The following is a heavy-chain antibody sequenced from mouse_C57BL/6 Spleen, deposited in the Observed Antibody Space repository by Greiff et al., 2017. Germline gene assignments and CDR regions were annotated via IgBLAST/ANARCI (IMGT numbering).Heavy chain of an antibody. V-gene: IGHV2-3*01. D-gene: IGHD1-1*01. J-gene: IGHJ4*01. CDR2: ICGDGST. CDR3: AKYGSRMDAMDY. Sequence: VKLQQSGPGLVAPSQSLSITCTVSGFSFTSYGVSWVRQPPGKGLEWLGVICGDGSTHYHSALISRLSISKDNSKSQVILKLNNLQTDDTATYYCAKYGSRMDAMDYWGQGTSVTVSS. CDR1: GFSFTSYG.